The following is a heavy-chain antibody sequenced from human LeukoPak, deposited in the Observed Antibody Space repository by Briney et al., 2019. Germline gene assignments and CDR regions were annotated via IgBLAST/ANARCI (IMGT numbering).Heavy chain of an antibody. D-gene: IGHD3-10*01. CDR1: GYTFTGDY. J-gene: IGHJ3*02. CDR2: INPNSGGT. CDR3: ARDPPIGGADVFDI. Sequence: ASQKVSCKAAGYTFTGDYMHWVRQAPAQGLEWMGWINPNSGGTNYAQKFQGRVTMTRDTSISTAYMELSRLTSDDTAVYYCARDPPIGGADVFDIWGQGTMVTVSS. V-gene: IGHV1-2*02.